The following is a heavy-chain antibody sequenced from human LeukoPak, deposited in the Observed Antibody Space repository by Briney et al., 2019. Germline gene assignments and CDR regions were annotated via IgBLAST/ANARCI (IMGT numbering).Heavy chain of an antibody. D-gene: IGHD5-18*01. J-gene: IGHJ3*02. CDR3: ARSRIQLWSPDAFDI. CDR1: GYSFTSYW. Sequence: GESLKISCKGTGYSFTSYWIGWVRQMPGKGLEWMGIIYPGDSDTRYSPSFQGQVTISADKSISTAYLQWSSLKASDTAMYYCARSRIQLWSPDAFDIWGQGTMVTVSS. V-gene: IGHV5-51*01. CDR2: IYPGDSDT.